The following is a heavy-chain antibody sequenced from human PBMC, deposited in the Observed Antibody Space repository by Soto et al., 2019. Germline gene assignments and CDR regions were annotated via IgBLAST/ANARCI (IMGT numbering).Heavy chain of an antibody. CDR3: ARQCGQWLAYWYVDL. Sequence: QLQLQESGPGLVKPSETLSLTCTVSGGFISSRSYHWGWIRQPPGKGLEWIGSIHYRGTTYDNPSLRSRVTITVDTSKNQFALKLISVNAADTAVYYCARQCGQWLAYWYVDLWGRGTLVTVSS. CDR1: GGFISSRSYH. CDR2: IHYRGTT. J-gene: IGHJ2*01. D-gene: IGHD6-19*01. V-gene: IGHV4-39*01.